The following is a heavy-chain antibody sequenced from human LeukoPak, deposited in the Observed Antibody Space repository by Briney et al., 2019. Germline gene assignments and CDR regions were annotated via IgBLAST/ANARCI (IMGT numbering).Heavy chain of an antibody. CDR1: GYTFTGYY. CDR3: ARAWNQGSFYGFDY. D-gene: IGHD2/OR15-2a*01. CDR2: INPNSGGT. Sequence: ASVKVSCEASGYTFTGYYMHWVRQAPGQGLEWMGWINPNSGGTNYAQKFQGRVTMTRDTSISTAYMELSRLRSDDTAVYYCARAWNQGSFYGFDYWGQGTLVTVSS. V-gene: IGHV1-2*02. J-gene: IGHJ4*02.